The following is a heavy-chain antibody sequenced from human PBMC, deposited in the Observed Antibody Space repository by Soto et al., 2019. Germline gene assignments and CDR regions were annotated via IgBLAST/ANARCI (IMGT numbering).Heavy chain of an antibody. V-gene: IGHV1-18*01. Sequence: QVQLVQSGAEVKKPGASVKVSCKASGYTFTSYGISWVRQAPGQVLEWMGWISDYNGNINYAQKFQGRVTMTTDTSTGTAYMELRSLRSDDTAVYYCARDSCSGGSCYFGWFDPWGQGTLVTVSS. J-gene: IGHJ5*02. CDR1: GYTFTSYG. CDR3: ARDSCSGGSCYFGWFDP. D-gene: IGHD2-15*01. CDR2: ISDYNGNI.